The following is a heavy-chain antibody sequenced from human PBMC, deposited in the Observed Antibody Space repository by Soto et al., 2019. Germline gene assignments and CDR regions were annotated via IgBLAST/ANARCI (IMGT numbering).Heavy chain of an antibody. Sequence: SETLSLTCTVSGGSISSYYWSWIRQPPGKGLEWIGYIYYSGSTNYNPSLKSRVTISVDTSKNQFSLKLSSVTAADTAVYYCARVPHEYPYYYYYGMDVWGRGTTVTVSS. CDR3: ARVPHEYPYYYYYGMDV. CDR1: GGSISSYY. CDR2: IYYSGST. D-gene: IGHD6-6*01. V-gene: IGHV4-59*01. J-gene: IGHJ6*02.